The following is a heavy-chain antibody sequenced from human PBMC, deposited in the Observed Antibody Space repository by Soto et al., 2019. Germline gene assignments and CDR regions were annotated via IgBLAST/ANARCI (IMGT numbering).Heavy chain of an antibody. CDR1: GGSISSYY. CDR3: AKGHSDYDFWSGYSYNWFDP. D-gene: IGHD3-3*01. J-gene: IGHJ5*02. V-gene: IGHV4-59*01. CDR2: IYYSGST. Sequence: SETLSLTCTVSGGSISSYYWSWIRQPPGKGLEWIGYIYYSGSTNYNPSLKSRVTISVDTSKNQFSLKLSSVTAADTAVYYCAKGHSDYDFWSGYSYNWFDPWGQGTLVTVSS.